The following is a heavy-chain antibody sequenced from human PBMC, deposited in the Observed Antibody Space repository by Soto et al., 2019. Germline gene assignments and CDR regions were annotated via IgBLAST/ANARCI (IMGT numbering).Heavy chain of an antibody. CDR3: ARDRSPGSSSWYDY. D-gene: IGHD6-13*01. CDR1: VDSVSSNSAA. V-gene: IGHV6-1*01. CDR2: AYYGSKWYN. J-gene: IGHJ4*02. Sequence: PSQTLSLTCAISVDSVSSNSAAWNWIRQSPSRGLEWLGRAYYGSKWYNDYAVSVKSRITINPDTSKNQFSLHLHSVTPEDTAVYYCARDRSPGSSSWYDYWGQGTLVTVSS.